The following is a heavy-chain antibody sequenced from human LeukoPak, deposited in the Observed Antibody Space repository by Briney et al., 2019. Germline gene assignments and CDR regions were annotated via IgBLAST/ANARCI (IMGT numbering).Heavy chain of an antibody. Sequence: GESLKISCKGSGYSFTNYWIGWVRQMPGKGLEWVGIIWPGDSDTRYSPSFQGQVTILVGKSISTAYLQWSSLKASDTAMYFCARHVGSGYYSLDYWGQGTLVTVSS. V-gene: IGHV5-51*01. D-gene: IGHD5-12*01. CDR2: IWPGDSDT. CDR1: GYSFTNYW. CDR3: ARHVGSGYYSLDY. J-gene: IGHJ4*02.